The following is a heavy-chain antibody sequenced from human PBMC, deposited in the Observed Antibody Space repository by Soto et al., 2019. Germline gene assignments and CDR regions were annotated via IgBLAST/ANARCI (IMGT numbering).Heavy chain of an antibody. CDR1: GFTFSSYG. D-gene: IGHD1-26*01. V-gene: IGHV3-30*18. CDR3: AKVPGYRGSYAMNDAFDI. CDR2: ISYDGSNK. J-gene: IGHJ3*02. Sequence: GGSLRLSCAASGFTFSSYGMHWVRQAPGKGLEWVAVISYDGSNKYYADSVKGRFTISRDNSKNTLYLQMNSLRAEDMAVYYCAKVPGYRGSYAMNDAFDIWGQGTMVTVSS.